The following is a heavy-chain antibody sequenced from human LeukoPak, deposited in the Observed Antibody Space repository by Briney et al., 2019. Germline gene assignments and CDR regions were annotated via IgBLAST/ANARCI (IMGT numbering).Heavy chain of an antibody. D-gene: IGHD6-6*01. J-gene: IGHJ4*02. CDR3: ARGPYSSSNYFDY. CDR1: GFTFSSYS. V-gene: IGHV3-48*01. CDR2: ISNAGSTI. Sequence: GGSLRLSCAASGFTFSSYSMNWVRQAPGKGLEWVSYISNAGSTIYYADSVRGRFTISRDNAKNSLYLQMNSLRAEDTAVYYCARGPYSSSNYFDYWGQGTLVTVSS.